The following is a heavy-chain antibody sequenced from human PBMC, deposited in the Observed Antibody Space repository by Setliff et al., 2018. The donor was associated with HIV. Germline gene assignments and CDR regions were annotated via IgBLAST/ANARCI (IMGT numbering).Heavy chain of an antibody. CDR2: IDTNTGNP. J-gene: IGHJ4*02. Sequence: ASVKVSCKASGYTFTNYAMNWLRQAPGQGLEWMGWIDTNTGNPTYAQGFTGRFVFSLDTSVSTAFLQISTLKAEDTAVYYCARLSPYGDYLLFQYWGQGTQGTVS. CDR3: ARLSPYGDYLLFQY. CDR1: GYTFTNYA. V-gene: IGHV7-4-1*02. D-gene: IGHD4-17*01.